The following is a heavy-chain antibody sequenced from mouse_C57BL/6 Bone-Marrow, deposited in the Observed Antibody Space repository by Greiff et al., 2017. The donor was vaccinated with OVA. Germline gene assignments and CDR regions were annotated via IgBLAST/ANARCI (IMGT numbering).Heavy chain of an antibody. Sequence: EVQLQQSGPGLVKPSQSLSLTCSVTGYSITSGYYWNWIRQFPGNKLEWMGYISYDGSNNYNPSLKNRISITRDTSKNQFFLKLNSVTTEDTATYYCARKGYGRGFAYWGQGTLVTVSA. V-gene: IGHV3-6*01. CDR1: GYSITSGYY. CDR2: ISYDGSN. D-gene: IGHD1-1*01. J-gene: IGHJ3*01. CDR3: ARKGYGRGFAY.